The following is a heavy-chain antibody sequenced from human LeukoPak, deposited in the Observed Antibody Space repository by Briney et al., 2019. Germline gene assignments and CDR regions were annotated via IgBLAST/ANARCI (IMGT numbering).Heavy chain of an antibody. V-gene: IGHV4-59*01. D-gene: IGHD6-13*01. J-gene: IGHJ6*02. Sequence: PSETLSLTCTVSRGSISGYYWSWIRQPPGKGLEWIGYTYYSGSPNYNPSLKSRVTISVDTSKNQFSLKLSSVTAADTAVYYCARGYWAHGMNVWGPGTTVTVSS. CDR1: RGSISGYY. CDR2: TYYSGSP. CDR3: ARGYWAHGMNV.